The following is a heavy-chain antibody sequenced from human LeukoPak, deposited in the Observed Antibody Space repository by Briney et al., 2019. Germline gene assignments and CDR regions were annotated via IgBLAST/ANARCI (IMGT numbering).Heavy chain of an antibody. V-gene: IGHV3-53*01. D-gene: IGHD3-10*01. Sequence: PGGSLRLSCAASGFTVSSNYMSWVRQAPGKGLEWVSVIYSGGSTYYADSVKGRFTISRDNSKNTLYLQMNSLRAEDTAVYYCARDRDYYPAEPFWFDPWGQGTLVTVSS. CDR1: GFTVSSNY. J-gene: IGHJ5*02. CDR3: ARDRDYYPAEPFWFDP. CDR2: IYSGGST.